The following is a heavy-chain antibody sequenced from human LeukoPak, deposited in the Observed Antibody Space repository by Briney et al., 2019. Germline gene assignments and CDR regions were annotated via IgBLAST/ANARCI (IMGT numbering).Heavy chain of an antibody. Sequence: VASVKVSCKASGGTFSSYAISWVRQAPGQGLEWMGGIIPIFGTANYAQKFQGRVTITTDESTSTAYMELSSLRSEDTAVYYCARDGEYRPFDYWGQGTLVTVSS. V-gene: IGHV1-69*05. J-gene: IGHJ4*02. CDR1: GGTFSSYA. CDR2: IIPIFGTA. D-gene: IGHD4-17*01. CDR3: ARDGEYRPFDY.